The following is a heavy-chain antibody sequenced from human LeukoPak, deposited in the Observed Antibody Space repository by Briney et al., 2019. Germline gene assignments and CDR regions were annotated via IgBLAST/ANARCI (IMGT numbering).Heavy chain of an antibody. V-gene: IGHV1-58*02. D-gene: IGHD2-2*01. Sequence: TSVKVSCKASGFTFTSSAMQWVRQARGQRLEWIGWIVVGSGNTNYAQKFQGRVTITRDMSTSTAYMELSSLRSEDTAVYYCAAGSRYCSSTSCSTGAFDIWGQGTMVTVSS. CDR2: IVVGSGNT. CDR1: GFTFTSSA. J-gene: IGHJ3*02. CDR3: AAGSRYCSSTSCSTGAFDI.